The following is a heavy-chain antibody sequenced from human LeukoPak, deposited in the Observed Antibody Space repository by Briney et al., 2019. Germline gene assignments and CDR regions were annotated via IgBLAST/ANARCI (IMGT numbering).Heavy chain of an antibody. V-gene: IGHV3-23*01. CDR1: GFTFSSYA. CDR3: AKDARASGGFGELLSSAVGS. D-gene: IGHD3-10*01. J-gene: IGHJ5*02. CDR2: ISGSGGST. Sequence: GGSLRLSCAASGFTFSSYAMSWVRQAPGKGLEWVSAISGSGGSTYYADSVKGRFTISRDNSKNTLYLQMNSLRAEDTAVYYCAKDARASGGFGELLSSAVGSWGQGTLVTVSS.